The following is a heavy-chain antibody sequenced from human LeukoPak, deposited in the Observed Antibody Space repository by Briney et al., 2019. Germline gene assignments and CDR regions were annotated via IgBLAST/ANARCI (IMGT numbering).Heavy chain of an antibody. CDR3: ARAPRKMVRGVHFDY. CDR2: IRAYNGNT. V-gene: IGHV1-18*01. Sequence: ASVKVSCKASGYTFTSYGISWVRQAPGQGLEWMGWIRAYNGNTNYAQKLQGRVTMTTDTSTSTAYMELRSLRSDDTAVYYCARAPRKMVRGVHFDYWGQGTLVTVSS. CDR1: GYTFTSYG. D-gene: IGHD3-10*01. J-gene: IGHJ4*02.